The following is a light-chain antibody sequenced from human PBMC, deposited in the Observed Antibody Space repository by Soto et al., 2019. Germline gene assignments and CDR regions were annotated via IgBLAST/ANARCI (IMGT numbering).Light chain of an antibody. CDR1: PGVSIS. CDR2: DAS. J-gene: IGKJ4*01. Sequence: AVQLTQSPSSLSASAGDRVTITCRASPGVSISLAWYQQKPGKAPKLLIYDASSLESGVPSRFSGSGSGTDFTLTISSLQPEDFATYYCQQCNNYPLTFGGGTQVEIK. CDR3: QQCNNYPLT. V-gene: IGKV1D-13*01.